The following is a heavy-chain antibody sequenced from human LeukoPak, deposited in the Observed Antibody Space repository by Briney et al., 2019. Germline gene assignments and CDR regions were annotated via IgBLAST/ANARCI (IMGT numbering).Heavy chain of an antibody. CDR3: ARLSMVRGVFGELFDY. V-gene: IGHV4-39*02. J-gene: IGHJ4*02. CDR2: IYYSGST. D-gene: IGHD3-10*01. Sequence: SQTLSLTCTVSGGSISSGDYYWGWIRQPPGKGLEWIGSIYYSGSTYYNPSLKSRVTISVDTSKSHFSLKLSSVTAADTAMYYCARLSMVRGVFGELFDYWGQGTLVTVSS. CDR1: GGSISSGDYY.